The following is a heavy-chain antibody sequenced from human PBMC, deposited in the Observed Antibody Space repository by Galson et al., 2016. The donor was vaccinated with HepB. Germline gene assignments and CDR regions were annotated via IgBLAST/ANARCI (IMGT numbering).Heavy chain of an antibody. D-gene: IGHD1-26*01. V-gene: IGHV3-72*01. CDR1: GFIFSDHY. J-gene: IGHJ4*02. Sequence: SLRLSCAASGFIFSDHYMDWVRQAPGKGLEWLGRSKNKANGYTTEYAASVEGRFTISRDDSKKSLYLQMNSLKIEDTAVYYCARWQSGSPVNWGQGILVTVSS. CDR2: SKNKANGYTT. CDR3: ARWQSGSPVN.